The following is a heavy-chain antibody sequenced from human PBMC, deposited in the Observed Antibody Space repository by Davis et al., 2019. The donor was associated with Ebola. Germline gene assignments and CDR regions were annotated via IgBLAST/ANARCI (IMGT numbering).Heavy chain of an antibody. J-gene: IGHJ4*02. V-gene: IGHV3-23*01. Sequence: GGSLRLSCAASGFVFSSYVMSWVRRAPGKGLEWVSTLGTSADTYYADSVKGRFTISRDNSKNTLHLQMNSLRTEDTAVYYCAKGADYYDSSGYLDPIDYWGQGTLVTVSS. CDR3: AKGADYYDSSGYLDPIDY. D-gene: IGHD3-22*01. CDR1: GFVFSSYV. CDR2: LGTSADT.